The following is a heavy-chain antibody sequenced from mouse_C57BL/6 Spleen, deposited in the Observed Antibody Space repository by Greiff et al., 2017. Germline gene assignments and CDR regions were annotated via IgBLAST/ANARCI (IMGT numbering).Heavy chain of an antibody. CDR2: IYPGDGDT. Sequence: QVQLQQSGPELVKPGASVKISCKASGYAFSSSWMNWVKQRPGKGLEWIGRIYPGDGDTNYNGKFKGKATLTADKSSSTAYMQLSSLTSEDSAVYFCAREGAYYGSSLYYFDYWGQGTTLTVSS. J-gene: IGHJ2*01. CDR1: GYAFSSSW. V-gene: IGHV1-82*01. CDR3: AREGAYYGSSLYYFDY. D-gene: IGHD1-1*01.